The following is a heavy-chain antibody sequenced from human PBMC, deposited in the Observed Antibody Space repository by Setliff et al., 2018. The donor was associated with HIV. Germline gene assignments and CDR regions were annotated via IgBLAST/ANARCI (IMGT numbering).Heavy chain of an antibody. CDR3: VRQGAVTGHSFDS. V-gene: IGHV4-39*01. CDR2: VYYSGST. J-gene: IGHJ4*02. CDR1: GVSTSSSSYY. D-gene: IGHD6-19*01. Sequence: PSETLSLTCTVSGVSTSSSSYYWGWIRQPPGKGLDWIGYVYYSGSTYYSPSLKSRLTISVDTSKNHFSLRLSSVTAADTAVYYCVRQGAVTGHSFDSRGPGALVTVSS.